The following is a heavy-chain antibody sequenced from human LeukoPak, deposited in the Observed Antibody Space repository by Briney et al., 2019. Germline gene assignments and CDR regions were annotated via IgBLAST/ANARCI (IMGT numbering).Heavy chain of an antibody. J-gene: IGHJ4*02. Sequence: SETLSLTCTVSGDSFNSYYWSWIRQPPGRGLEWIGYIYYSGSTNYNPSLKSRVTISADTSKNQFSLKLSSVTAADTAVYYCARGPNTDSSGWYHFDYWGQGTLVTVSS. D-gene: IGHD6-19*01. CDR3: ARGPNTDSSGWYHFDY. CDR2: IYYSGST. V-gene: IGHV4-59*01. CDR1: GDSFNSYY.